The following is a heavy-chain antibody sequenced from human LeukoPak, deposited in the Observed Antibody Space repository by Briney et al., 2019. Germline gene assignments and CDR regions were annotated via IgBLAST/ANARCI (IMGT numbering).Heavy chain of an antibody. V-gene: IGHV3-7*04. CDR1: GFPFSSYW. CDR2: ITLDGCDS. J-gene: IGHJ4*02. D-gene: IGHD1-1*01. Sequence: GGSLRLSCAASGFPFSSYWMAWVRQAPGKGLEWVATITLDGCDSYYVDSVKGRFTVSRDNAKNSLYLQMNSLRAEDTAVFYCTTENWYVFENWGQGSLVTVSS. CDR3: TTENWYVFEN.